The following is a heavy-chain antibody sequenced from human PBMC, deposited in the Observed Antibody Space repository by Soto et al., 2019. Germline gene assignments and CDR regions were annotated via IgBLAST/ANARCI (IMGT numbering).Heavy chain of an antibody. CDR1: GGSISSRSNS. CDR3: ARLCIAAAGKVCYGMDV. J-gene: IGHJ6*02. V-gene: IGHV4-30-2*01. Sequence: SETLSLSCSVSGGSISSRSNSWGWIRQPPGKGLEWIGYIYHSASTYYNPSLKSRVTISVDRSKNQFSLKLSSVTAADTAVYYCARLCIAAAGKVCYGMDVWGQGTTVTVSS. CDR2: IYHSAST. D-gene: IGHD6-13*01.